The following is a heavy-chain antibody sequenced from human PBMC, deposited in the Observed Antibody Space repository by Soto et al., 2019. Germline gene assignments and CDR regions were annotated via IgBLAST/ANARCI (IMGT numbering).Heavy chain of an antibody. D-gene: IGHD2-21*02. V-gene: IGHV2-5*02. CDR1: GFSLSTSGVG. CDR2: IYWDDDK. CDR3: IQSRCGGDCLQSYASHYYYGMDV. J-gene: IGHJ6*02. Sequence: QITLKESGPTLVKPTQTLTLTCTFSGFSLSTSGVGVGWIRQPPGRALEWLALIYWDDDKRYSPSLRGRPTISKDTSKNQVVLTMTNMDPVDTATYYCIQSRCGGDCLQSYASHYYYGMDVWGQGTTVTVSS.